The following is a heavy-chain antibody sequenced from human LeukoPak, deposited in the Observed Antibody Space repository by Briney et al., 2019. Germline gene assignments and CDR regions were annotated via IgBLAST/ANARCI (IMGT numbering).Heavy chain of an antibody. CDR3: ARHYRARYCSGGSCYSNAYYYYYMDV. CDR2: TYHSGST. V-gene: IGHV4-38-2*01. CDR1: GYSISSGYY. D-gene: IGHD2-15*01. Sequence: KPSETLSLTCAVSGYSISSGYYWGWIRQPPGKGLEWIGSTYHSGSTYYNPSLKSRVTISVDTSKNQFSLKLSSVTAADTAVYYCARHYRARYCSGGSCYSNAYYYYYMDVWGKGTTVTVSS. J-gene: IGHJ6*03.